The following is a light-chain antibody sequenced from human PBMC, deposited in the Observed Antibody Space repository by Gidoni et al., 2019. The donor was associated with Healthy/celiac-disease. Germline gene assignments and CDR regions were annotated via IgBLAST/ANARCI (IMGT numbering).Light chain of an antibody. CDR1: QSISSW. V-gene: IGKV1-5*03. J-gene: IGKJ3*01. CDR2: KAS. CDR3: QQYNSYPLFT. Sequence: DIQMTQSPSTLSASVGDRVTITCRASQSISSWLAWYQQKPGKAPKLLLYKASSLESGVPSRFSGSGSGTEFTLTISSLQPDYFATYYCQQYNSYPLFTFGPGTKVDIK.